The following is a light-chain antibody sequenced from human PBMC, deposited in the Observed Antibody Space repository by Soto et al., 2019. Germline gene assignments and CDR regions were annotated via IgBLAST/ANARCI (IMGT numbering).Light chain of an antibody. Sequence: QSVLTQPPSASGSLGQSVTISCTGTSSDVGGYNYVSWYQQHPGKAPKLIIYEVSKRPSGVPDRFSGSKSGNTASLTVSGLQAEDEGDYYCSSYAGSYRVFGTGTKVTV. CDR2: EVS. CDR3: SSYAGSYRV. CDR1: SSDVGGYNY. J-gene: IGLJ1*01. V-gene: IGLV2-8*01.